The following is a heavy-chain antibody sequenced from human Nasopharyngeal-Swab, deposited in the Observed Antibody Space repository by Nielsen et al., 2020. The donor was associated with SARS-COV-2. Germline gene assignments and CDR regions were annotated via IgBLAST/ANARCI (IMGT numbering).Heavy chain of an antibody. Sequence: SETLSLTCTVSGVPITSQYWSWIRKPPGKGLEGIGYISNNSGTSYNPSLKSRVTMFMDTSKNQFSLRLRSVTAADTAVYYCAKEGATGWFDPWGQGTLVTVSS. CDR1: GVPITSQY. CDR2: ISNNSGT. V-gene: IGHV4-59*11. CDR3: AKEGATGWFDP. J-gene: IGHJ5*02.